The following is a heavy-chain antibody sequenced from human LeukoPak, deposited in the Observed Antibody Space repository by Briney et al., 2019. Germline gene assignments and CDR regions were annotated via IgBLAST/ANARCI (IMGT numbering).Heavy chain of an antibody. V-gene: IGHV4-38-2*02. CDR1: GYSISSGYY. Sequence: PSETLSLTCNVSGYSISSGYYWGWIRQPPGKGLEWIGSIYYSGSTYYNPSLKSRVTISVDTSKNQFSLKLSSVTAADTAVYYCARDALLWFGDSNIHQREYYYYYYYMDVWGKGTTVTVSS. J-gene: IGHJ6*03. CDR3: ARDALLWFGDSNIHQREYYYYYYYMDV. CDR2: IYYSGST. D-gene: IGHD3-10*01.